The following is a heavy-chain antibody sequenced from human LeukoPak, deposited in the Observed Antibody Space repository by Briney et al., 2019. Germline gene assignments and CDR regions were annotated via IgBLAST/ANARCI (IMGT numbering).Heavy chain of an antibody. CDR3: ARADCSSSSCYAWRDAFHV. CDR2: IYSTGST. D-gene: IGHD2-2*01. Sequence: SETLPLTCSVSGGSMGGFYWSWIRQPPGKGLEYIGYIYSTGSTNHNPSLQSRVTISVETSKNQFSLKLSSVTAADTAVYYCARADCSSSSCYAWRDAFHVWGQGTKVTVSS. J-gene: IGHJ3*01. CDR1: GGSMGGFY. V-gene: IGHV4-59*13.